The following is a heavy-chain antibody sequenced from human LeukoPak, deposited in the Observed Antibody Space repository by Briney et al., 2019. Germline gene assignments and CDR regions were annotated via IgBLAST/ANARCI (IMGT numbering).Heavy chain of an antibody. CDR2: IYYSGST. Sequence: SETLSLTCAVSGGSISSGGYSWSWIRQPPGKGLEWIGYIYYSGSTNYNPSLKSRVTISVDTSKNQFSLKLSSVTAADTAVYYCAAGGSGSYPYDAFDIWGQGTMVTVSS. CDR3: AAGGSGSYPYDAFDI. J-gene: IGHJ3*02. CDR1: GGSISSGGYS. V-gene: IGHV4-61*08. D-gene: IGHD3-10*01.